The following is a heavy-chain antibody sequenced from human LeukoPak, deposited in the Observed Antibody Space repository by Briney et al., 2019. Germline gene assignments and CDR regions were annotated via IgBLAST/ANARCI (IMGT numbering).Heavy chain of an antibody. V-gene: IGHV3-23*01. D-gene: IGHD3-22*01. CDR1: GFTFSSYA. CDR2: ISGSGGST. J-gene: IGHJ4*02. CDR3: AKSSYYDSSGYYREYYFDY. Sequence: PGGSLRLSCAASGFTFSSYAMSWVRQAPGKGLEGVSAISGSGGSTYYADSVKGRFTISRDNSKNTLYLQMNSLRAEDTAVYYCAKSSYYDSSGYYREYYFDYWGQGTLVTVSS.